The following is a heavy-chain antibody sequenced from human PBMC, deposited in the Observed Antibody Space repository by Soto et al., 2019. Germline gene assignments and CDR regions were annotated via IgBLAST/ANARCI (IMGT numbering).Heavy chain of an antibody. CDR1: GFTFSSYA. Sequence: TGGSLRLSCAAYGFTFSSYAMSWVRQAPGKGLEWVSAISGSGGSTYYADSVKGRFTISRDNSKNTLYLQMNSLRAEDTAVYYCAKDPGGYQLLYWFDPWGQGTLVTVSS. J-gene: IGHJ5*02. CDR2: ISGSGGST. D-gene: IGHD2-2*01. CDR3: AKDPGGYQLLYWFDP. V-gene: IGHV3-23*01.